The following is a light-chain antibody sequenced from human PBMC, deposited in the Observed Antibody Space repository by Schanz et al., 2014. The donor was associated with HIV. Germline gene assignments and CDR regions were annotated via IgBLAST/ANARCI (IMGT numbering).Light chain of an antibody. J-gene: IGLJ2*01. CDR2: DVD. CDR3: NSYTSSSSVV. Sequence: QSALTQPASVSGSPGQSITISCTGTSSDVGGYKYVSWYQQYPGKAPKLIIFDVDNRPSGVSWRFSASKSGNTASLTISGLQAEDEADYYCNSYTSSSSVVLRGGTKLTVL. CDR1: SSDVGGYKY. V-gene: IGLV2-14*01.